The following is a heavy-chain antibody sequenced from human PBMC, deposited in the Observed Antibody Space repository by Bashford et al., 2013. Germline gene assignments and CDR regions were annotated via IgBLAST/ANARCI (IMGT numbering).Heavy chain of an antibody. J-gene: IGHJ4*02. CDR3: TRMYYYDSSGYYSDY. V-gene: IGHV3-72*01. CDR1: GFTFSDHY. CDR2: SRNKAKSYTT. D-gene: IGHD3-22*01. Sequence: GGSLRLSCAASGFTFSDHYMDWVRQAPGKGLEWVGRSRNKAKSYTTVYAASVKGRFTISRDDSKNSVYLQMNSLKTEDTAVYYCTRMYYYDSSGYYSDYWGQGTLVTVSS.